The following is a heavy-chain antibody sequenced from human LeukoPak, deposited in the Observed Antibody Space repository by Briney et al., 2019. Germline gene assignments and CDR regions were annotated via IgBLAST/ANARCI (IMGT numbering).Heavy chain of an antibody. CDR1: GFTFDDYA. CDR3: AKEARSSDGGAFDY. CDR2: ISGDGGST. V-gene: IGHV3-43*02. D-gene: IGHD6-6*01. Sequence: GGSLRLSCAASGFTFDDYAMHWVRQAPGKGLEWVSLISGDGGSTYYADSVKGRFTISRDNSKNSLYLQMNSLRTEDTALYYCAKEARSSDGGAFDYWGQGTLVTVSS. J-gene: IGHJ4*02.